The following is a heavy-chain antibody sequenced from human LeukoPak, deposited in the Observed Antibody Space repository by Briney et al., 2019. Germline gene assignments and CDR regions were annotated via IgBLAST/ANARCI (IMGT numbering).Heavy chain of an antibody. J-gene: IGHJ4*02. Sequence: GGSLRLSCAVSGFTVSNNYMSWVRQAPGKGLEWVSVISSGGSTYYADSVKGRFTISRDNSKNTLYLQMNSLRAEDTAVYYCARWTTVAFDYWGQGTLVTVSS. V-gene: IGHV3-66*01. CDR2: ISSGGST. CDR3: ARWTTVAFDY. CDR1: GFTVSNNY. D-gene: IGHD4-23*01.